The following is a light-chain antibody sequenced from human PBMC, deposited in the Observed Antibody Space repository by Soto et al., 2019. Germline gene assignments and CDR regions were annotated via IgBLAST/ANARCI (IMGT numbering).Light chain of an antibody. J-gene: IGKJ3*01. Sequence: DIQMTQSPSTLSASVGDRVTITCRASQSISSWVAWYQQKPGKAPKLLIYNASSIESGVPSRFSGSGSGTEFTITISRLQPDDFATYYCQQYNSYSFTFGHGTKVDIK. CDR2: NAS. CDR3: QQYNSYSFT. V-gene: IGKV1-5*03. CDR1: QSISSW.